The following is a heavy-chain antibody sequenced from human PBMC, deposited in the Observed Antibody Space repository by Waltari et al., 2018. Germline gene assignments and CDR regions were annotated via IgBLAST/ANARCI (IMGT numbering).Heavy chain of an antibody. CDR2: IIPILGIA. Sequence: QVQLVQSGAEVKKPGSSVKVSCKASGGTFSSYPISWVRQAPGQGLEWMGRIIPILGIANYAQKFQGRVTITADKSTSTAYMELSSLRSEDTAVYYCARGLSNSLSDYWGQGTLVTVSS. J-gene: IGHJ4*02. D-gene: IGHD1-7*01. CDR1: GGTFSSYP. CDR3: ARGLSNSLSDY. V-gene: IGHV1-69*02.